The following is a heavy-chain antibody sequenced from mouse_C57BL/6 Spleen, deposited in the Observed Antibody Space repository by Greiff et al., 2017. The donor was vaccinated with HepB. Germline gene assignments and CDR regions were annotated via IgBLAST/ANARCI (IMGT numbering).Heavy chain of an antibody. CDR3: ARAGTWYYFDY. V-gene: IGHV5-4*01. CDR2: ISDGGSYT. D-gene: IGHD3-3*01. J-gene: IGHJ2*01. CDR1: GFTFSSYA. Sequence: EVQGVESGGGLVKPGGSLKLSCAASGFTFSSYAMSWVRQTPEKRLEWVATISDGGSYTYYPDNVKGRFTISRDNAKNNLYLQMSHLKSEDTAMYYCARAGTWYYFDYWGQGTTLTVSS.